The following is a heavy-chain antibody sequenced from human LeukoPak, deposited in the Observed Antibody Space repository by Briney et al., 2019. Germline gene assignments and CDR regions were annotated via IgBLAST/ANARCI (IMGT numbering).Heavy chain of an antibody. Sequence: QTGGSLRLPCAASGLSISNFWMHWVRQAPGKGLEWVAIIDKNGNEIKYVDSVKGRFTLSRDNAKNSVYLQMNSLRTEDTALYYCVTDGDKWNDFEYWGQGTLVTVSS. CDR1: GLSISNFW. V-gene: IGHV3-7*01. CDR2: IDKNGNEI. CDR3: VTDGDKWNDFEY. J-gene: IGHJ4*02. D-gene: IGHD1-1*01.